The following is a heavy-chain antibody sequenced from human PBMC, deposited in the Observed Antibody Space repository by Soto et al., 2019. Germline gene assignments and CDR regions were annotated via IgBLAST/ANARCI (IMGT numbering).Heavy chain of an antibody. D-gene: IGHD3-22*01. CDR1: GYSLINYH. V-gene: IGHV1-46*01. J-gene: IGHJ3*01. CDR2: ISPSNGQT. CDR3: ARMFQYDTSGYIGILGGFDV. Sequence: ASVKVSCKASGYSLINYHIIWVRQAPGQGLQWVGTISPSNGQTSLAQKFQGRVTMTRDSSTKVAYLELTRLKAEDTGVYYCARMFQYDTSGYIGILGGFDVWGQGTQFTVS.